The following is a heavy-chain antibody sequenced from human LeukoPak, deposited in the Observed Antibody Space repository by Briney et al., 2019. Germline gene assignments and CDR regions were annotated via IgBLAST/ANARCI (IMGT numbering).Heavy chain of an antibody. Sequence: SETLSLTCVVYGGSFSGYYWSWIRQPPGKGLEWIGEINHSGSTNYNPSLKSRVTISEDMSKNQFFLKLNFVTAADTAVYFCARVKKVDTSIDYWGQGTLVTVSS. V-gene: IGHV4-34*01. CDR3: ARVKKVDTSIDY. CDR1: GGSFSGYY. D-gene: IGHD5-18*01. J-gene: IGHJ4*02. CDR2: INHSGST.